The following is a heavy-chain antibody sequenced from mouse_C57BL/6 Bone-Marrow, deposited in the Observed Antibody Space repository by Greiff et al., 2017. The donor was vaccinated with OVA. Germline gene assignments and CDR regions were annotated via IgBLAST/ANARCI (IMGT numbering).Heavy chain of an antibody. CDR2: IYPGGGYT. V-gene: IGHV1-63*01. D-gene: IGHD2-3*01. CDR3: ALWLLPYYAMDY. J-gene: IGHJ4*01. Sequence: VHLVESGAELVRPGTSVKMSCKASGYTFTNYWIGWAKQRPGHGLEWIGDIYPGGGYTNYNEKFKGKATLTADKSSSTAYMQFSSLTSEDSAIYYCALWLLPYYAMDYWGQGTSVTVSS. CDR1: GYTFTNYW.